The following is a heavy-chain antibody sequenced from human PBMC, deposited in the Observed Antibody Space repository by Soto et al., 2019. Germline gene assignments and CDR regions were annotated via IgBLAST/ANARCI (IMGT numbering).Heavy chain of an antibody. CDR1: GFTFSSYS. CDR3: ARDSDFSGFGELWRYYFDY. V-gene: IGHV3-21*01. D-gene: IGHD3-10*01. Sequence: GESLKISCAASGFTFSSYSMNWVRQAPGKGLEWVSSISSSSSYIYYADSVKGRFTISRDNAKNSLYLQMNSLRAEDTAVYYCARDSDFSGFGELWRYYFDYWGQGTLVTVSS. J-gene: IGHJ4*02. CDR2: ISSSSSYI.